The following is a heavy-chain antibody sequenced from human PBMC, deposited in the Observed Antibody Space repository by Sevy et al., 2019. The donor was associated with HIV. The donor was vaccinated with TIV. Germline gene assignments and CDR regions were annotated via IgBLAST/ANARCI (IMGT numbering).Heavy chain of an antibody. CDR2: VSWDSGRI. Sequence: GGYLRLSCAASGFTFDDYVMHWVRQPPGKGLEWVSGVSWDSGRIDYADSVRGRFTISRDNAKKSLYLQMNSLRAEDTALYYCVKDIGEHYDRYGFDALHIWGQGTMVTVSS. V-gene: IGHV3-9*01. J-gene: IGHJ3*02. D-gene: IGHD3-22*01. CDR1: GFTFDDYV. CDR3: VKDIGEHYDRYGFDALHI.